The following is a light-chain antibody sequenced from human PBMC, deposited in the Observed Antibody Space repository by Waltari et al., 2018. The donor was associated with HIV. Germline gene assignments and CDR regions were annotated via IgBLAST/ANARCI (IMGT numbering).Light chain of an antibody. Sequence: DIVMTQSPLSLPVTPGEPASISCRSSQSLLHSNGYNYLDWYLQKPGQSPQLLIYLGSNRASGVPDRFSGSGSGTDLTLKISRVEAEDVGVYYCIQALQTPQTFGQGTKVEIK. V-gene: IGKV2-28*01. J-gene: IGKJ1*01. CDR3: IQALQTPQT. CDR2: LGS. CDR1: QSLLHSNGYNY.